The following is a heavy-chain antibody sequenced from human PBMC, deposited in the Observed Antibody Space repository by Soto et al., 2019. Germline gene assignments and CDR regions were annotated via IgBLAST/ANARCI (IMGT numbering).Heavy chain of an antibody. CDR2: IKRKADGATT. Sequence: EVQLVESGGGLVKPGGSLRLSCAASGFTFDEACMSWVRQAPGKGLEWVGRIKRKADGATTEYVEPVKCRFIISRDDSKNTLYLQRNSLKTDDTSVYYCATDLQERLYQWNYLWGQGTLVTVSS. CDR1: GFTFDEAC. CDR3: ATDLQERLYQWNYL. D-gene: IGHD1-7*01. J-gene: IGHJ4*02. V-gene: IGHV3-15*01.